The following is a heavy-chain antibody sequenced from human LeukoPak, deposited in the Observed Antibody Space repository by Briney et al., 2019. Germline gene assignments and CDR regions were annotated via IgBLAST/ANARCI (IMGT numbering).Heavy chain of an antibody. CDR3: AKLVSPVAGTNYFDY. J-gene: IGHJ4*02. V-gene: IGHV3-23*01. D-gene: IGHD6-19*01. CDR1: GFTFSSYW. CDR2: ISGSGGST. Sequence: GGSLRLSCAASGFTFSSYWMSWVRQAPGKGLEWVSAISGSGGSTYYADSVKGRFTISRDNSKNTLYLQMNSLRAEDTAVYYCAKLVSPVAGTNYFDYWGQGTLVTVSS.